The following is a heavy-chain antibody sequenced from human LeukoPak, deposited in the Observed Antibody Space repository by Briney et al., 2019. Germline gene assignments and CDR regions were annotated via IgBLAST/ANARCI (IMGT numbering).Heavy chain of an antibody. V-gene: IGHV5-10-1*01. CDR1: GYSFTTYW. Sequence: GESLKISCKGSGYSFTTYWISWVRQMPGKGLEWMGKIDPADSYINYSPSFQGHVTFSADKSISTAYLQWSSLKAPDTAMYYCARHLDSSSDWFDPWGQGTLVTVSS. J-gene: IGHJ5*02. CDR2: IDPADSYI. CDR3: ARHLDSSSDWFDP. D-gene: IGHD6-13*01.